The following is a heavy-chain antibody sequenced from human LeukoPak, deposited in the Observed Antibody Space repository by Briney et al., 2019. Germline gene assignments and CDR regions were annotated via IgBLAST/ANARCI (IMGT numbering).Heavy chain of an antibody. J-gene: IGHJ6*03. Sequence: SETLSLTCTVSGGSISSGSYYWSWIRQPAGKGLEWIGRIYITGSTNYNPSLKSRVTISVDTSKNQFSLQLSSVTAADTAVYYCARHHKYYYGSGSYQGYMDVWGKGTTVTISS. V-gene: IGHV4-61*02. CDR1: GGSISSGSYY. CDR3: ARHHKYYYGSGSYQGYMDV. CDR2: IYITGST. D-gene: IGHD3-10*01.